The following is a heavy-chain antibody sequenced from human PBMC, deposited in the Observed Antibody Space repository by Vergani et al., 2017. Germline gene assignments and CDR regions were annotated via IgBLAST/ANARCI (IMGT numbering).Heavy chain of an antibody. Sequence: EVQLVESGGGLVQPGGSLRLSCAASGFTFSSYDMHWVRQATGKGLEWVSAIGTAGDTYYPGSVKGRFTISRENAKNSLYLQMNSLRAGDTAVYYCARDLSDYTFASPQPLTTGDREPWSPSHQAYYNGMDVWGQGPTVTVS. CDR3: ARDLSDYTFASPQPLTTGDREPWSPSHQAYYNGMDV. V-gene: IGHV3-13*04. D-gene: IGHD4-11*01. CDR2: IGTAGDT. J-gene: IGHJ6*02. CDR1: GFTFSSYD.